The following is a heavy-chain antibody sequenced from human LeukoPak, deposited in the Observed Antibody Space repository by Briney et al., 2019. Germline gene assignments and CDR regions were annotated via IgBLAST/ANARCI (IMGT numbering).Heavy chain of an antibody. CDR1: GGSITTTNF. D-gene: IGHD1-26*01. CDR2: ISLRGRT. Sequence: SGTLSLTCGVSGGSITTTNFWSWVRQPPGGGLEWIGEISLRGRTQYNPSLKSRVNISIDESKNYLYLSLPSVTAADTAVYYCSRESGPYCPFGHWGQGTLVAVTS. V-gene: IGHV4-4*02. J-gene: IGHJ5*02. CDR3: SRESGPYCPFGH.